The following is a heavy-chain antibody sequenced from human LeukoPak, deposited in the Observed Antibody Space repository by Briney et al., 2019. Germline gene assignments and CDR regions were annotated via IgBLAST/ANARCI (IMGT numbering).Heavy chain of an antibody. Sequence: GALRLSCAASGFTVSSNYMSGVRQAPGKGLEWVSVIYSGGSTYYADSVKGRFTISRDNSKNTLYLQMNSLRAEDTAVYYCARDPGSVFDYWGQGTLVTVSS. CDR1: GFTVSSNY. D-gene: IGHD1-1*01. J-gene: IGHJ4*02. V-gene: IGHV3-53*01. CDR2: IYSGGST. CDR3: ARDPGSVFDY.